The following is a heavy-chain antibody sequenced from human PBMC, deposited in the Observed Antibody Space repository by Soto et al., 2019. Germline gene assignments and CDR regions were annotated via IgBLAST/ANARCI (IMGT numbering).Heavy chain of an antibody. CDR2: ISAYNGNT. J-gene: IGHJ4*02. CDR1: GYTFTSYG. CDR3: AKEKRDGYNPSFYSFDY. V-gene: IGHV1-18*04. D-gene: IGHD5-12*01. Sequence: GASVKVSCKASGYTFTSYGISWVRPAPGQGLEWRGWISAYNGNTNYAQKLQGRVTMTTDTSTSTAYMWLRSLRSDDTAGYYWAKEKRDGYNPSFYSFDYWGQGTRVTAPQ.